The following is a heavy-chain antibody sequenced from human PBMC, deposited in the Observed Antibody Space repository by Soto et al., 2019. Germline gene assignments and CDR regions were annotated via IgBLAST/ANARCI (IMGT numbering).Heavy chain of an antibody. V-gene: IGHV1-46*01. CDR1: GYDFTNYY. Sequence: ASVKVSCKASGYDFTNYYVQWVRQAPGQGLEWMGVVHPDGGHTTYAQRFQDRVTMTRDTFTSTIYMELSSLRSEDTAVYYCARGDIDYWGQGTLVTVSS. CDR3: ARGDIDY. J-gene: IGHJ4*02. CDR2: VHPDGGHT.